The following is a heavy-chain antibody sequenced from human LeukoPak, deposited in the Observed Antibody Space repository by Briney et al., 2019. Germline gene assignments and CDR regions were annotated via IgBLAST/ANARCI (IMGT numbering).Heavy chain of an antibody. V-gene: IGHV3-53*01. CDR2: VYSGGST. CDR1: GFIVSSHY. J-gene: IGHJ4*02. D-gene: IGHD3-22*01. Sequence: PGGSLRLSCAVSGFIVSSHYMNWVRQAPGKGLEWVSVVYSGGSTYYADSVKGRFTISRDNSKNTLYLQMDSLRADDTAVYYCARVSYDTSGYYYGSYDCWGQGTLVTVSS. CDR3: ARVSYDTSGYYYGSYDC.